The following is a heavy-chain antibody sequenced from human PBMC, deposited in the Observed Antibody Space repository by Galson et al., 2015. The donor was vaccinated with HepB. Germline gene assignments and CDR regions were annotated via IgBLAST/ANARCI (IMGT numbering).Heavy chain of an antibody. D-gene: IGHD3-9*01. CDR1: GFTFSDYY. J-gene: IGHJ4*02. CDR3: ARAPYDILIGYYDNDY. Sequence: SLRLSCAASGFTFSDYYMSWIRQAPGKGLEWVSYISSSSSYTNYADSVKGRFTISRDNAKNSLYLQMNSLRAEDTAVYYCARAPYDILIGYYDNDYWGQGTLVTVSS. V-gene: IGHV3-11*06. CDR2: ISSSSSYT.